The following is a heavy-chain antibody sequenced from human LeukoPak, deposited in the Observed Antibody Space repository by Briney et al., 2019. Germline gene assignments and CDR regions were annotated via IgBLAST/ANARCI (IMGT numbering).Heavy chain of an antibody. CDR3: ARDWYVSSLSGDY. CDR2: ISSSSSPI. D-gene: IGHD6-13*01. V-gene: IGHV3-48*02. J-gene: IGHJ4*02. CDR1: GFIFSSYN. Sequence: PGGSLRLSCAASGFIFSSYNMNRVRQAPGKGLEWVSYISSSSSPIYYADSVKGRFTISRDNAKNSLYLQMNSLRDEDTAVYYCARDWYVSSLSGDYWGQGALVTVSS.